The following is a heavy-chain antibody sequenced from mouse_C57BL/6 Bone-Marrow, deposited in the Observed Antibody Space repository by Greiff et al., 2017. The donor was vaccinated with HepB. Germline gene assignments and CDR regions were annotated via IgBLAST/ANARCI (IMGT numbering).Heavy chain of an antibody. CDR3: ARGDDASWFAY. CDR2: INPYNGDT. CDR1: GSPFLANL. V-gene: IGHV1-37*01. Sequence: VQLQQSGPELVKPGASVKISCKASGSPFLANLRTGGKQSHGKGLEWIGRINPYNGDTFYNQKFKGKATWTVDKSSSTAHMELLSLTSEDFAVYYCARGDDASWFAYWGQGTLVTVSA. J-gene: IGHJ3*01. D-gene: IGHD2-3*01.